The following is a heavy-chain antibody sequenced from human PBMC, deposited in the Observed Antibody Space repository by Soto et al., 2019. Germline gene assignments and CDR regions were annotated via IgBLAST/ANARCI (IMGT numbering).Heavy chain of an antibody. CDR3: ARHDGGGWPFDY. CDR2: IDCSDSYI. J-gene: IGHJ4*02. D-gene: IGHD6-19*01. CDR1: GYTFTSYW. V-gene: IGHV5-10-1*01. Sequence: GESLKISCKGSGYTFTSYWISWVRQMPGKGPEWMGRIDCSDSYIKYNPSFEGHVTISVDKSVSTAYMQWSSLKASDSAMYYCARHDGGGWPFDYWGLGTLVTVS.